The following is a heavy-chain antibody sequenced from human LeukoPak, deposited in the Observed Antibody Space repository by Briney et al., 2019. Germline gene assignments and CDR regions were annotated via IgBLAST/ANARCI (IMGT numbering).Heavy chain of an antibody. J-gene: IGHJ6*02. CDR1: GYTFTGYY. Sequence: ASVKVSCKASGYTFTGYYMHWVRQAPGQGLEWMGWINPNSGGTNYAQKFQGRVTMTRDTSISTAYMELSRLRSDYTAVYYCAREFCASSTSCYTSRRDYGMDVWGQGTTVTVSS. CDR2: INPNSGGT. D-gene: IGHD2-2*02. CDR3: AREFCASSTSCYTSRRDYGMDV. V-gene: IGHV1-2*02.